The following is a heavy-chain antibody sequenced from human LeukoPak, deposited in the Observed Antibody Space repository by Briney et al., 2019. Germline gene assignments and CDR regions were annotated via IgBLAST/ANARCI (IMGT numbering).Heavy chain of an antibody. CDR2: ISLAGQT. D-gene: IGHD1-26*01. CDR3: SRESGPFCPFGY. V-gene: IGHV4-4*02. Sequence: SGTLSLTCGVSGGSISGTNWWSWVRQPPGQGLEWTGEISLAGQTNYNPSLNGRVTMSLDKSSNQLSLHLTSVTAADTATYFCSRESGPFCPFGYWGQGTLVIVSS. J-gene: IGHJ4*02. CDR1: GGSISGTNW.